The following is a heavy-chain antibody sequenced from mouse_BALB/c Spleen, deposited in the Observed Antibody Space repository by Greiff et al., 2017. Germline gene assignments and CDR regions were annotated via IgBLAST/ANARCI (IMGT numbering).Heavy chain of an antibody. CDR2: INPSNGRT. D-gene: IGHD3-2*01. CDR1: GYTFTSYW. CDR3: ARGDSSGYVNYAMDY. J-gene: IGHJ4*01. V-gene: IGHV1S81*02. Sequence: QVQLQQPGAELVKPGASVKLSCKASGYTFTSYWMHWVKQRPGQGLEWIGEINPSNGRTNYNEKFKSKATLTVDKSSSTAYMQLSSLTSEDSAVYYCARGDSSGYVNYAMDYWGQGTSVTVSS.